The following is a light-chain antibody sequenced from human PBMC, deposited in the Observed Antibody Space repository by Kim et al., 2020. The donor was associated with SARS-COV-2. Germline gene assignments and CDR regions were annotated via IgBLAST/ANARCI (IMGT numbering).Light chain of an antibody. Sequence: QSALTQPASVSGSPGQSITISCSGSSGDVGRYNLVSWYQRHPGKAPQVIIFEVGKRPLGVSDRFSGSKSGNTASLTISRVEAGDEADYYCQVWDSSNDHYVFGTGTKVTVL. V-gene: IGLV2-14*02. CDR1: SGDVGRYNL. J-gene: IGLJ1*01. CDR2: EVG. CDR3: QVWDSSNDHYV.